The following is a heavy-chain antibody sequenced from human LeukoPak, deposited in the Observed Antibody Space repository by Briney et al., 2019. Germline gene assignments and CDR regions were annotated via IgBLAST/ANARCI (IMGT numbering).Heavy chain of an antibody. Sequence: GGTLRPSCAASGFTFYVYTLHGGPQAPGKALEGFSPISWDGGSTYYADSVKGRFTISRDNSKNSLYLQMNSLRTEDTALYYCAKDISSGWSRGDDAFDIWGQGTMVTVSS. CDR2: ISWDGGST. V-gene: IGHV3-43*01. D-gene: IGHD6-19*01. CDR3: AKDISSGWSRGDDAFDI. CDR1: GFTFYVYT. J-gene: IGHJ3*02.